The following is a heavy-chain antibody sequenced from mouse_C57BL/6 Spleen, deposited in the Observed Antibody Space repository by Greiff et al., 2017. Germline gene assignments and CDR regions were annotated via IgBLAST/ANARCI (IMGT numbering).Heavy chain of an antibody. J-gene: IGHJ4*01. Sequence: VQLKESGPELVKPGASVKIPCKASGYTFTDYNMDWVKQSHGKSLEWIGDINPNNGGTIYNQKFKGKATLTVDKSSSTAYMELRSLTSEDTAVYYCARGTTVVASYYYAMDYWGQGTSVTVSS. D-gene: IGHD1-1*01. CDR2: INPNNGGT. CDR1: GYTFTDYN. CDR3: ARGTTVVASYYYAMDY. V-gene: IGHV1-18*01.